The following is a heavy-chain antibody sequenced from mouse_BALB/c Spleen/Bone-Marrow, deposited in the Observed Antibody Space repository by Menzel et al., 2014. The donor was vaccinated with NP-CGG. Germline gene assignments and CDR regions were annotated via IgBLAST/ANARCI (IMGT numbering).Heavy chain of an antibody. Sequence: QVQLQQSGAEVVKPGASVKVSCKASGYTFTNYWMQWVKQRPGQGLEWIGEIEPSDSYTNYNQDFKGKATLTVDKSSSTAYMQLSGLTSEDSAVYYCARGRTTVVSDYWGQGTSLTVSS. CDR2: IEPSDSYT. CDR1: GYTFTNYW. CDR3: ARGRTTVVSDY. D-gene: IGHD1-1*01. J-gene: IGHJ2*02. V-gene: IGHV1-69*02.